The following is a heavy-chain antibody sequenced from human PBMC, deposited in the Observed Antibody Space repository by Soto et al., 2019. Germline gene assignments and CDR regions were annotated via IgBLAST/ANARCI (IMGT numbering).Heavy chain of an antibody. J-gene: IGHJ4*02. CDR1: GYLISSGYY. D-gene: IGHD3-22*01. CDR3: ACVLCSGYDSYYFAY. Sequence: SETLSLTCSGSGYLISSGYYWGGVRQTPGKGLEWLGSIDYSGKTYKNPSLKSRVSASVDLSQNQFSLNLRSVTAADTAVYFCACVLCSGYDSYYFAYSTQGXLVT. V-gene: IGHV4-38-2*01. CDR2: IDYSGKT.